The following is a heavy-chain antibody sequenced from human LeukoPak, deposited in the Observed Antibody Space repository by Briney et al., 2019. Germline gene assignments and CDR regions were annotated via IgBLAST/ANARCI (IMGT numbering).Heavy chain of an antibody. V-gene: IGHV1-18*01. Sequence: GASVKVSCRASGYTFTSYGISWVRQAPGQGLEWMGWISAYNGNTNYAQKLQGRVTMTTDTSTSTAYMELRSLRSDDTAVYYCARVVTAPRTSAFDIWGQGTMVTVSS. CDR1: GYTFTSYG. CDR2: ISAYNGNT. J-gene: IGHJ3*02. D-gene: IGHD2-21*02. CDR3: ARVVTAPRTSAFDI.